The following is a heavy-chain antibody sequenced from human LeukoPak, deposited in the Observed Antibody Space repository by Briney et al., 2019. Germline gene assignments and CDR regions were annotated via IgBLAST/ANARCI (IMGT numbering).Heavy chain of an antibody. Sequence: RSLRLSCSASGFTFSSYAMHWVRQAPGKGLEWVAVISYDGSNKYYADPVKGRFTISRDNSKNTLYLQMNSLRAEDTAVYYCAWDRFDYWGQGTLVTVSS. CDR3: AWDRFDY. CDR2: ISYDGSNK. J-gene: IGHJ4*02. CDR1: GFTFSSYA. V-gene: IGHV3-30*04.